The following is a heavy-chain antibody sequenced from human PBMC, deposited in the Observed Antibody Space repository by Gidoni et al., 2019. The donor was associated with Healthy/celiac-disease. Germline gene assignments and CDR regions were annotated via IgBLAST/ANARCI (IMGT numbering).Heavy chain of an antibody. CDR1: GFTFSSYA. Sequence: EVQLVESGGGLVQPGGSLRLSCADSGFTFSSYAMSWVRQAPGKGLEWFSAISGSGGSTYYADSVKGRFTISRDNSKNTLYLQMNSLRAEDTAVYYCAKGVSRYSSSWYSYWYFDLWGRGTLVTVSS. V-gene: IGHV3-23*04. CDR3: AKGVSRYSSSWYSYWYFDL. CDR2: ISGSGGST. D-gene: IGHD6-13*01. J-gene: IGHJ2*01.